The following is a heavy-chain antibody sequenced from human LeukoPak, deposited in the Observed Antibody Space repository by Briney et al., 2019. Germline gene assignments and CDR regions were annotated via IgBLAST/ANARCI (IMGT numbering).Heavy chain of an antibody. J-gene: IGHJ4*02. CDR2: IIPILVIA. CDR1: GGTFSSYA. D-gene: IGHD6-13*01. V-gene: IGHV1-69*04. Sequence: SVKVSFKASGGTFSSYAISWVRQAPGQGLEWMGRIIPILVIANYAQKFQGRVTITADKSTSTAYMELSSLKASDSAMYYCVRHGLGSSWFGFDYWGQGTLVTVSS. CDR3: VRHGLGSSWFGFDY.